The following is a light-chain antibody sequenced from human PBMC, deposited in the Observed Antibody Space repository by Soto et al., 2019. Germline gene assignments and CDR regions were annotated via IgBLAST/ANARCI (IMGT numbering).Light chain of an antibody. J-gene: IGKJ1*01. Sequence: DIQMTQSPSTLSASVRDRVTITCRASQSISTWLAWYQKKPGKAPKLLIYDASSLASGVPSRFSGSGSGTEFTLTISSLQPDDFATYYCQQNNSYSHTFGQGTKEEIK. CDR2: DAS. CDR1: QSISTW. CDR3: QQNNSYSHT. V-gene: IGKV1-5*01.